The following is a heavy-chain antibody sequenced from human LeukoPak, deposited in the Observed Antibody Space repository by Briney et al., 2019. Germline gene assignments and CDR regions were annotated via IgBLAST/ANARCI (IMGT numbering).Heavy chain of an antibody. CDR1: GFTFSSYS. J-gene: IGHJ4*02. D-gene: IGHD6-19*01. CDR2: ISSDSTYI. V-gene: IGHV3-21*01. Sequence: GGSLGLSCAASGFTFSSYSMDWVRQAPGKGLEWVSSISSDSTYIYYADSVKGRFTISRDNAKHSLYLQMNSLRAEDTAVYYCAKCLSGYSSGWQHDYWGQGTLVTVSS. CDR3: AKCLSGYSSGWQHDY.